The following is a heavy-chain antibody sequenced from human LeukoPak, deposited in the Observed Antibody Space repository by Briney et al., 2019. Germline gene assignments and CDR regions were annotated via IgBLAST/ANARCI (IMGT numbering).Heavy chain of an antibody. Sequence: GGSLRLSCAASGFTFSSYAMSWVRQAPGKGREWVSAIRGGGGTQYYADYVKGRFTISRDNSKNTLYLQMNSLRAEDTAVYYCAITDSPTGYCSGGSCSTTPPRGDYWGQGTLVTVSS. J-gene: IGHJ4*02. CDR3: AITDSPTGYCSGGSCSTTPPRGDY. CDR1: GFTFSSYA. CDR2: IRGGGGTQ. D-gene: IGHD2-15*01. V-gene: IGHV3-23*01.